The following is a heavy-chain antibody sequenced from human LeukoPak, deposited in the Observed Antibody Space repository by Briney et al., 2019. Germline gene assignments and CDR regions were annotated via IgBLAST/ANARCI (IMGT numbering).Heavy chain of an antibody. CDR3: ARNNGMDV. Sequence: GGSLRLSCAACGFALSSHWMTWVRQVPGRGPEWVANVNQDGSETYYLDSVKGRFTISTDNAKNSLYLQMNSLRAEDTALYHCARNNGMDVWGQGTTVIVSS. CDR1: GFALSSHW. V-gene: IGHV3-7*03. CDR2: VNQDGSET. J-gene: IGHJ6*02.